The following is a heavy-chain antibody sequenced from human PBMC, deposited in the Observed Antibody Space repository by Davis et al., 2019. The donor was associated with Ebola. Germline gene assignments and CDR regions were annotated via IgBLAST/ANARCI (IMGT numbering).Heavy chain of an antibody. D-gene: IGHD3-10*01. J-gene: IGHJ3*02. CDR1: GRSISAYDYY. Sequence: PSETLSLTCDVSGRSISAYDYYWTWIRQSPRKGLEWVGYISYNGTTSYNPSLKSRLTISRDTSRNQLSLTLTSVTAADSAIYYCVSGFDIWGQGTAVTVSA. V-gene: IGHV4-30-4*01. CDR2: ISYNGTT. CDR3: VSGFDI.